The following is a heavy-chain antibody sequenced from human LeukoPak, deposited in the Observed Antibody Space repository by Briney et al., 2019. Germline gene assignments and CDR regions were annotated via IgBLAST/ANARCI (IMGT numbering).Heavy chain of an antibody. CDR1: GYTFTGYY. Sequence: APVKVSCKASGYTFTGYYMHWVRQAPGQGLEWMGWINPNSGGTNYAQKFQGRVTMTRDTSISTAYMELSRLRSDDTAVYYCARDPLLGSGGDSSSWYPDYYFDYWGQGTLVTVSS. V-gene: IGHV1-2*02. CDR3: ARDPLLGSGGDSSSWYPDYYFDY. CDR2: INPNSGGT. J-gene: IGHJ4*02. D-gene: IGHD6-13*01.